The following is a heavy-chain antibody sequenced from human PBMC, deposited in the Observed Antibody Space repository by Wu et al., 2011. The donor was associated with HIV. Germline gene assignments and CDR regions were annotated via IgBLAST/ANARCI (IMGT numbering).Heavy chain of an antibody. CDR1: GYTFDNYG. Sequence: QVQLVQSGDEVKKPGASVKVSCKASGYTFDNYGITWVRQAPGQGLEWMGWVSGYNGDTNYPRWLQGRVTMTTDTSTSTVYMEMRGLRSDDTAVYYCARESPGYSYGIWAAAGSFDYWGQGTLVSVSS. CDR2: VSGYNGDT. V-gene: IGHV1-18*01. J-gene: IGHJ4*02. D-gene: IGHD5-18*01. CDR3: ARESPGYSYGIWAAAGSFDY.